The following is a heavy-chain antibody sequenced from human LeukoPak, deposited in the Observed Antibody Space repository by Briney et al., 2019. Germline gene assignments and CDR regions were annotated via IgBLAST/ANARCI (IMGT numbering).Heavy chain of an antibody. V-gene: IGHV4-4*07. CDR1: GGSISSYY. CDR3: ARDRDSSSWYVGYYFDY. J-gene: IGHJ4*02. Sequence: SETLSLTCTVSGGSISSYYWSWIRQPAGKGLEWIGRIYTSGSTNYNPSLKSRVTMSVDTSKNQFSLKLSSVTAADTAVYYCARDRDSSSWYVGYYFDYWGQGTLVTVSS. CDR2: IYTSGST. D-gene: IGHD6-13*01.